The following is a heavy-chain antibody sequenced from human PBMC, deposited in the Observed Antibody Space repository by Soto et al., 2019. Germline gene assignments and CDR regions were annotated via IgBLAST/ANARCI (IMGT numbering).Heavy chain of an antibody. CDR1: GFTFSDYY. Sequence: QVQLVEPGGGLVKPGGSLRLACSASGFTFSDYYRSWLRQAPWKVLEWVSYIRSSGSTRYYADSVKGRFTISRDNAKNSLYLQMNSLRAEDTAVYYCSRDRAVKYSSSWYRYYYYGMDVWGQGTTVTVSS. D-gene: IGHD6-13*01. CDR2: IRSSGSTR. J-gene: IGHJ6*02. V-gene: IGHV3-11*01. CDR3: SRDRAVKYSSSWYRYYYYGMDV.